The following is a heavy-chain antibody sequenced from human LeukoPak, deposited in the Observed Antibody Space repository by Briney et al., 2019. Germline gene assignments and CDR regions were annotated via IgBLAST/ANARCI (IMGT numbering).Heavy chain of an antibody. D-gene: IGHD6-19*01. CDR1: GFTFDNYA. V-gene: IGHV3-43*02. Sequence: PGGSLRLSCAASGFTFDNYAMHWVRQAPGKGLEWVSLISGDGGSTYYADSVKGRFTISRDNSKNSLYLQMNSLRTEDTALYHCAKDRGWYDYWGQGTLVTVSS. CDR3: AKDRGWYDY. J-gene: IGHJ4*02. CDR2: ISGDGGST.